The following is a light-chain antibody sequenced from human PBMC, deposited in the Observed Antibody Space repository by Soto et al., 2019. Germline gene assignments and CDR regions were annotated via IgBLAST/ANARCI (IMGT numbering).Light chain of an antibody. Sequence: EIVLKQSPATLSLSPGERATLSCRASQSVRSDLAWYQQKPGQAPRLLIFGASTRATGIPARFSGSGSGTEFTLSISSLQPEDFAVYYCQQCVNWPLTFGGGTKVDI. J-gene: IGKJ4*01. V-gene: IGKV3-15*01. CDR3: QQCVNWPLT. CDR2: GAS. CDR1: QSVRSD.